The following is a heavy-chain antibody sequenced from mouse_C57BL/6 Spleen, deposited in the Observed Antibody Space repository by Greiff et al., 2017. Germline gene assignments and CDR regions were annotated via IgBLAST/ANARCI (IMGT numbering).Heavy chain of an antibody. CDR3: ARRTTGGFAY. CDR1: GYAFTNYL. J-gene: IGHJ3*01. CDR2: INPGSGGT. Sequence: QVQLQQSGAELVRPGTSVKVSCKASGYAFTNYLIEWVKQRPGQGLEWIGVINPGSGGTNYNEKFKGKARLTADKSSSTAYMQLSSLTSEDSAVYFCARRTTGGFAYWGQGTLVTVSA. V-gene: IGHV1-54*01. D-gene: IGHD1-1*01.